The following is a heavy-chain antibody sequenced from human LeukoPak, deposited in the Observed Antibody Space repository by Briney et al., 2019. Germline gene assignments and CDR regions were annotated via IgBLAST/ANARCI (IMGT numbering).Heavy chain of an antibody. CDR1: GGSTSSYY. Sequence: SETLSLTCTVSGGSTSSYYWSWIRQPPGKGLEWVGYIYYSGSTNYNPSLKSRVTISVDTSKNQFFLKLSSVTAADTAVYCCARRSRMTTIDAFDIWGQGTMVTVSS. V-gene: IGHV4-59*08. D-gene: IGHD5-24*01. J-gene: IGHJ3*02. CDR3: ARRSRMTTIDAFDI. CDR2: IYYSGST.